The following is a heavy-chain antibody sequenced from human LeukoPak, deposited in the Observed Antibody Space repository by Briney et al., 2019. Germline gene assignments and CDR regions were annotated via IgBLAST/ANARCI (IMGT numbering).Heavy chain of an antibody. Sequence: SETLSLTCTVSGGSISSYYWSWIRQPPGKGLEWIGYVYYSGSTNYNPSLKSRVTISVDTSKNQFSLKLSSVTAADTAVYYCTRSELLWFGGVNSGFDYWGQGTLVTVSS. D-gene: IGHD3-10*01. J-gene: IGHJ4*02. CDR3: TRSELLWFGGVNSGFDY. V-gene: IGHV4-59*01. CDR1: GGSISSYY. CDR2: VYYSGST.